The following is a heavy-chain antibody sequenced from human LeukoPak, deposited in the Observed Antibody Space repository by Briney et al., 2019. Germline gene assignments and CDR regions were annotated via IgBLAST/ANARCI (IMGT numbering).Heavy chain of an antibody. CDR3: AKDFSVYYYDSRVLDY. Sequence: GGSLRLSCAASGFTFSSYGMHWVRQAPGKGLEWVAFIRYDGSNNYYADSVRGRFTISRDNSKNTLYLQMNSLRAEDTAVYYCAKDFSVYYYDSRVLDYWGQGILVTVFS. J-gene: IGHJ4*02. D-gene: IGHD3-22*01. V-gene: IGHV3-30*02. CDR2: IRYDGSNN. CDR1: GFTFSSYG.